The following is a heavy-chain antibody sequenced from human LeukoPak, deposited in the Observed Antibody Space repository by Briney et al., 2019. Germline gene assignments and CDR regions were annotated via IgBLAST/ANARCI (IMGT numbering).Heavy chain of an antibody. CDR3: ARHSAPGYSYGFYYFDY. D-gene: IGHD5-18*01. J-gene: IGHJ4*02. CDR2: IYYSGST. CDR1: GGSISSYY. Sequence: PSGTLSLTCTVSGGSISSYYWSWIRQPPGKGLEWIGYIYYSGSTNYNPSLKSRVTISVDTSKNQFSLKLSSVTAADTAVYYCARHSAPGYSYGFYYFDYWGQGTLVTVSS. V-gene: IGHV4-59*08.